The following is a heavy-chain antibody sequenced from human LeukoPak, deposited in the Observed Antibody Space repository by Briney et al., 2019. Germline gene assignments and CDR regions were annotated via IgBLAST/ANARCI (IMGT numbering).Heavy chain of an antibody. J-gene: IGHJ4*02. D-gene: IGHD3-22*01. Sequence: SETLSLTCTVSGGSISSGGYYWSWIRQHPGKGLEWIGYIYYSGSTYYNPSLKSRVTISVDTSKNQFSLKLSSVTAADTAVYYCARDNYYDSSGAIGYWGQGTLVTVSS. CDR2: IYYSGST. CDR1: GGSISSGGYY. V-gene: IGHV4-31*03. CDR3: ARDNYYDSSGAIGY.